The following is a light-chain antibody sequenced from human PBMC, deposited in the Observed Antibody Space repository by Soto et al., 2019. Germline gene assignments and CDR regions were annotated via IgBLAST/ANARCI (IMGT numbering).Light chain of an antibody. Sequence: EIVLTQSPGTLSLSPGQRATLSCRDSQSVNSNYLAWYQQKPGQAPRLLIYGASSRATDIPDRFSGSGSGTDFTLTISRLEPEDFAVYYCQQYGSSVWTFGQGTKVEIK. CDR1: QSVNSNY. J-gene: IGKJ1*01. CDR2: GAS. CDR3: QQYGSSVWT. V-gene: IGKV3-20*01.